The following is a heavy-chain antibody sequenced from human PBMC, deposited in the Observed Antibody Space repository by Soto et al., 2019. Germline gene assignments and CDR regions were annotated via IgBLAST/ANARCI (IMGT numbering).Heavy chain of an antibody. V-gene: IGHV1-3*01. CDR3: ARASGAFDI. CDR2: INAGNGNT. D-gene: IGHD3-3*01. CDR1: GYKFTSYA. Sequence: QVQLVQSGAEVKKPGASVKISCKASGYKFTSYAMHWVRQAPGQRLEWMGRINAGNGNTKYSQKFQDRVTITMDTSASTAYMELSSLRSEDTAVYSCARASGAFDIWGQGTMVTVSS. J-gene: IGHJ3*02.